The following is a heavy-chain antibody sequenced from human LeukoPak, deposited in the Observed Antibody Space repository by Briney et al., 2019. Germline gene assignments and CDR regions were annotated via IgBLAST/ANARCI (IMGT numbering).Heavy chain of an antibody. CDR2: INHSGST. Sequence: SETLSLTCAVYGGSFSGYYWGWIRQPPGKGLEWIGEINHSGSTNYNPSLKSRVAISVDTSKNQFSLKLSSVTAADTAVYYCARGIVGATKDFDYWGQGTLVTVSS. V-gene: IGHV4-34*01. CDR3: ARGIVGATKDFDY. J-gene: IGHJ4*02. CDR1: GGSFSGYY. D-gene: IGHD1-26*01.